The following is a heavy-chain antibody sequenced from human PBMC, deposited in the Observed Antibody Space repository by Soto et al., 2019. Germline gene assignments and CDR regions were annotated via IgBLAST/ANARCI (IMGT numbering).Heavy chain of an antibody. D-gene: IGHD6-13*01. V-gene: IGHV1-69*02. CDR2: IIPILGIA. Sequence: QVQLVQSGAEVKKPGSSVKVSCKASGGTFSSYTISWVRQAPGQGLEWMGRIIPILGIANYAQKFQGRVTITADKSTSTGDMELSSLRSEDTAVYYCASSAGTPVSGMDVWGQGTTVTVSS. J-gene: IGHJ6*02. CDR1: GGTFSSYT. CDR3: ASSAGTPVSGMDV.